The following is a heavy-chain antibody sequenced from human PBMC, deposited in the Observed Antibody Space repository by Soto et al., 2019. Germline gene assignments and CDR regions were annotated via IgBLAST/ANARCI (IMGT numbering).Heavy chain of an antibody. CDR2: ISGSGDGT. CDR1: GFTFSSFA. J-gene: IGHJ4*02. V-gene: IGHV3-23*01. Sequence: GGSLRLSCAASGFTFSSFALSWVRQAPGKGLEWVSAISGSGDGTDYVDSVKGRFTISRDNSKNTLYLQMNSLRAEDTAVYYCAGPGYSSQDYWGQGALVTVSS. D-gene: IGHD5-18*01. CDR3: AGPGYSSQDY.